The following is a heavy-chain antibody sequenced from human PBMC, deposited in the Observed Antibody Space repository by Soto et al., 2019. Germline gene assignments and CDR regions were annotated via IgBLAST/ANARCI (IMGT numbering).Heavy chain of an antibody. Sequence: SETLSLTCTVSGGSISSSSYYWGWIRQPPGKGLEWIGSIYYSGSTYYNPSLKSRVTISVDTSKNQFSLKLSSVTAADTAVYYCARQGRSGYYTGMAWFDPWGQGTLVTVS. J-gene: IGHJ5*02. V-gene: IGHV4-39*01. D-gene: IGHD3-3*01. CDR1: GGSISSSSYY. CDR3: ARQGRSGYYTGMAWFDP. CDR2: IYYSGST.